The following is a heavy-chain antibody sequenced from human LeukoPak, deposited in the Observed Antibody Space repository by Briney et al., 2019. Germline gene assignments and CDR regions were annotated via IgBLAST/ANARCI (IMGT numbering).Heavy chain of an antibody. J-gene: IGHJ3*02. V-gene: IGHV4-59*01. Sequence: IPSETLSLTCTVSGGSISSYYWSWIRQPPGKGLEWIGYIYYSGSTNYNPSLKSRVTISVDTSKNQFSLKLSSVTAADTAVYYCARAEWFGVVRAFDIWGQGTMVTVSS. CDR2: IYYSGST. CDR3: ARAEWFGVVRAFDI. CDR1: GGSISSYY. D-gene: IGHD3-3*01.